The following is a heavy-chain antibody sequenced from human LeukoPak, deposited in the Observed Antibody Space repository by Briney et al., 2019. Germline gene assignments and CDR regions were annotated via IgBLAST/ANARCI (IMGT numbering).Heavy chain of an antibody. J-gene: IGHJ3*02. CDR2: ISGNGGTT. CDR1: GFSFSSYA. CDR3: GKTRGRTATDIIRPAFDM. V-gene: IGHV3-23*01. D-gene: IGHD5-24*01. Sequence: GGSLRLSCTASGFSFSSYAMSWVRRAPGKGLEWVSAISGNGGTTYYAASVKGRFTISRDESKNALYLRISSLRVEDTAVYYCGKTRGRTATDIIRPAFDMWGQGTMVTVSS.